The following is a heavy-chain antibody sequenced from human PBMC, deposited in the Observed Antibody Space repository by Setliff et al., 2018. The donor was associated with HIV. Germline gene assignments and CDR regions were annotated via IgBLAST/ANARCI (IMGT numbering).Heavy chain of an antibody. J-gene: IGHJ4*02. CDR3: ARFCSGGSCPDY. D-gene: IGHD2-15*01. CDR1: GYSISSGYY. Sequence: SETLSLTCAVSGYSISSGYYWGWIRQPPGKGLEWIGSIYHSGSTSYNPSLKSRVTISVDTSKNQFSLKLTSVTAVDTAVYYCARFCSGGSCPDYWGQGTLVTVSS. CDR2: IYHSGST. V-gene: IGHV4-38-2*01.